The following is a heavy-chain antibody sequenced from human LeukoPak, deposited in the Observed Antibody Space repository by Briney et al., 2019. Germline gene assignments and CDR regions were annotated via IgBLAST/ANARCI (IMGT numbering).Heavy chain of an antibody. J-gene: IGHJ6*01. Sequence: GASVKVSCKASGYTFTSYGISWVRQAPGQGLERMGWISAYNGNTNYAQKLQGRVTMTTDTSTCTAYMELRSLRSDDTAVNYGGSSSGWRYGMDVWGKGTTVSVSS. V-gene: IGHV1-18*04. CDR1: GYTFTSYG. CDR3: GSSSGWRYGMDV. CDR2: ISAYNGNT. D-gene: IGHD6-19*01.